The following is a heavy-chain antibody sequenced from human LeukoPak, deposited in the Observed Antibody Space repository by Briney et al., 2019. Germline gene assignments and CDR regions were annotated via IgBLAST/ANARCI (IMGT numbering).Heavy chain of an antibody. J-gene: IGHJ4*02. CDR3: ARRSGSGGNYYFDY. CDR2: IYYAGSA. V-gene: IGHV4-39*01. D-gene: IGHD2-15*01. CDR1: GGSISSSSYY. Sequence: SETLSLTCSVSGGSISSSSYYWSWIRQPPGKGLEWIGSIYYAGSAYYNPSLKSRVNIFVDTSKNQLSLRLSSVTATDTAMYYCARRSGSGGNYYFDYWGQGTLVTVSS.